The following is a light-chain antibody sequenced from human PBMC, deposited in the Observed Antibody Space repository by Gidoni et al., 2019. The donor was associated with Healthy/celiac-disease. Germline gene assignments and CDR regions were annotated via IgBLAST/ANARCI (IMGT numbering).Light chain of an antibody. J-gene: IGKJ1*01. V-gene: IGKV1-39*01. Sequence: DIQMTKSPSSLSASVGDRVTITCRAKQIISSYLNWYQQKPGKAPKLLIYAASSLQSGVPSRFSGSGSGTDFTLTISSLQPEDFATYYCQQCYSTSWTFGQGTKVEIK. CDR1: QIISSY. CDR3: QQCYSTSWT. CDR2: AAS.